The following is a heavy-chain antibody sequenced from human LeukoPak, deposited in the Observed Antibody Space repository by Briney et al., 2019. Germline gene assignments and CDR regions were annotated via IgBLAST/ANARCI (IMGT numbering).Heavy chain of an antibody. CDR3: ANDFDH. V-gene: IGHV3-23*01. Sequence: PGGSLRLSCAASGFTFNNYAMSWVRQAPGKGLEWVSTISRSDDNTYYADSVKGRFTISRDISKNTLYLQMNSLRADDTAVYYCANDFDHWGQGTLVTVSS. CDR2: ISRSDDNT. CDR1: GFTFNNYA. J-gene: IGHJ4*02.